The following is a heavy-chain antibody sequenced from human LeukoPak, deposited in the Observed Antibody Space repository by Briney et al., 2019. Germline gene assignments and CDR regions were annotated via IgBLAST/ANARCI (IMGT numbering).Heavy chain of an antibody. CDR1: GFTFSSYA. J-gene: IGHJ4*02. CDR3: ARSYSGYDWAFDY. Sequence: PGGSLRLSCAASGFTFSSYAMSWVRQAPGKGLEWVSAISGSGGSTYYADSVKGRFTISRDNSKNTLYLQMGSLRAEDMAVYYCARSYSGYDWAFDYWGQGTLVTVSS. V-gene: IGHV3-23*01. D-gene: IGHD5-12*01. CDR2: ISGSGGST.